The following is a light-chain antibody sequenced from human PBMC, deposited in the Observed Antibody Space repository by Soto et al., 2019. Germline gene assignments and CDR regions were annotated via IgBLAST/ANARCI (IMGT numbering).Light chain of an antibody. J-gene: IGKJ3*01. Sequence: DIQMTQPPSSLSTSFGDRFTITFRASQGISNYLAWYQQKPGKVPKLLIYAASTLQSGVPSRFSGGGSRTDFTLTITSLQPEDFATYYCQQTSSAPFTFGPGTKVDIK. CDR1: QGISNY. V-gene: IGKV1-27*01. CDR2: AAS. CDR3: QQTSSAPFT.